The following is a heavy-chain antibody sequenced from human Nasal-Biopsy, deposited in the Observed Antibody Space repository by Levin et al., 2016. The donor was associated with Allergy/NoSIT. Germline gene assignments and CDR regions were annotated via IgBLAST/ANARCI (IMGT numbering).Heavy chain of an antibody. Sequence: GESLKISCAASGFTFSASAIHWVRQGSGRGLEWLGRIRVRRHNYVTEYSASVEGRFSISRDDSRNTAYLHMNSLRSDDTAIYYCTRFDWDSGNYEASWGQGVLVTVST. CDR3: TRFDWDSGNYEAS. D-gene: IGHD3-22*01. CDR2: IRVRRHNYVT. J-gene: IGHJ5*02. V-gene: IGHV3-73*01. CDR1: GFTFSASA.